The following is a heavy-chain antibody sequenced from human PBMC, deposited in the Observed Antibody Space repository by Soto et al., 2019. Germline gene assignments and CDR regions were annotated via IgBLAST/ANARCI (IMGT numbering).Heavy chain of an antibody. CDR2: MNSDGSII. J-gene: IGHJ4*02. Sequence: GGSLRLSCAVAGYTFGNHWMHWVRQAPGKGLEWVSRMNSDGSIINYADSVKGRFTVSRDNAKNTLYLQMNSLRVEDTAVYYCATAEVDYWGPGXLVTVYS. CDR1: GYTFGNHW. V-gene: IGHV3-74*01. CDR3: ATAEVDY.